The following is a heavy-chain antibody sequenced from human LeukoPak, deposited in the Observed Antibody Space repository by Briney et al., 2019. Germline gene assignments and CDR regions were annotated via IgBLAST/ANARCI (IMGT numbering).Heavy chain of an antibody. Sequence: ASVKVSCKASGYTFTGYYMHWVRQAPGQGLEWMGWINPNSGGTNYAQKFQGRVTMTRDTSISTAYMELSRLRSDDTAVYYCAREGKPYYDFWSGHPNYNWFDPWGQGTLVTVSS. J-gene: IGHJ5*02. CDR2: INPNSGGT. D-gene: IGHD3-3*01. V-gene: IGHV1-2*02. CDR1: GYTFTGYY. CDR3: AREGKPYYDFWSGHPNYNWFDP.